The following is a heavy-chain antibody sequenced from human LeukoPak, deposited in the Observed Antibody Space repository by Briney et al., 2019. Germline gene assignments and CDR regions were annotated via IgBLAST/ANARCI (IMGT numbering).Heavy chain of an antibody. V-gene: IGHV3-7*01. CDR3: GSVRQGDADY. CDR2: MDLDGSAK. CDR1: GFTFSSYW. Sequence: PGGSLRLSCAASGFTFSSYWMTWVRQAPGKGLEWVASMDLDGSAKYYMDSVKGRFTISRDNAKNSLFLQMNSLRADDTAVYYCGSVRQGDADYWGQGTLVTVSS. D-gene: IGHD1-26*01. J-gene: IGHJ4*02.